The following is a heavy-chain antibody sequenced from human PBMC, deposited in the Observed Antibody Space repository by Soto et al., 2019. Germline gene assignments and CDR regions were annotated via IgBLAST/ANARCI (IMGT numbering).Heavy chain of an antibody. J-gene: IGHJ4*02. Sequence: QVQLVESGGGVVQPGRSLRLSCAASGFTFNNYGIHWVRQAPGKGLEWVALISYDGSNKFYADSVKGRFTMSRENSKNTLYLQMNSLRPEDTAVYYCAKDRGCTGGRCYWGDFDSWGQGTLVTVSS. CDR2: ISYDGSNK. V-gene: IGHV3-30*18. D-gene: IGHD2-15*01. CDR3: AKDRGCTGGRCYWGDFDS. CDR1: GFTFNNYG.